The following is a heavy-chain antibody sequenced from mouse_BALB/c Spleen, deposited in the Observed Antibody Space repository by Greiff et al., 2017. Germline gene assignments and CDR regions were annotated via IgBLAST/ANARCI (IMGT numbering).Heavy chain of an antibody. CDR3: ARHWDDYAMDY. D-gene: IGHD4-1*01. Sequence: EVQLVESGGGLVQPGGSLKLSCAASGFTFSSYTMSWVRQTPEKRLEWVAYISNGGGSTYYPDTVKGRFTISRDNAKNTLYLQMSSLKSEDTAMYYCARHWDDYAMDYWGQGTSVTVSS. CDR2: ISNGGGST. J-gene: IGHJ4*01. V-gene: IGHV5-12-2*01. CDR1: GFTFSSYT.